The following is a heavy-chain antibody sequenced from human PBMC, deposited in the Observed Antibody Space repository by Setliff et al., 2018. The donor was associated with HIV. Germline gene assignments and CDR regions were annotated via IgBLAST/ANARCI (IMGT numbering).Heavy chain of an antibody. Sequence: PSETLSLTCTVSGYSISSGYYWGWIRQPPGKGLEWIGSIYHSGSTYYNPSLKSRITISLDTSKNQFSLNLSSVSAADTAVYFCARERRVDIAVVPAAKGTFDYWGQGTLVTVSS. J-gene: IGHJ4*02. D-gene: IGHD2-2*01. CDR1: GYSISSGYY. CDR3: ARERRVDIAVVPAAKGTFDY. CDR2: IYHSGST. V-gene: IGHV4-38-2*02.